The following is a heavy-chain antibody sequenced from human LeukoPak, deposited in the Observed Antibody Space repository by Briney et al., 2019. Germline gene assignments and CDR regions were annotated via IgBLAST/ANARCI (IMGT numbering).Heavy chain of an antibody. Sequence: GGSLRLSCAASGFTFSSYSMNWVRQAPGKGLEWVSSISSSSSYIYYADSVKGRFTISRDNAKNSLYLQMNSLRAEDTAVYYCARSMYCGGDCYYYFDYWGQGTLVTVAS. CDR2: ISSSSSYI. D-gene: IGHD2-21*02. J-gene: IGHJ4*02. V-gene: IGHV3-21*01. CDR3: ARSMYCGGDCYYYFDY. CDR1: GFTFSSYS.